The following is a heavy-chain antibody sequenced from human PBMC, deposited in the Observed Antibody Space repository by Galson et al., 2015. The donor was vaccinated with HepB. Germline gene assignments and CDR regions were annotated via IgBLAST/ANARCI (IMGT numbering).Heavy chain of an antibody. D-gene: IGHD1-26*01. CDR3: VKDSVGSTKWIFDY. J-gene: IGHJ4*02. Sequence: SLRLSCAASGFIFSNYDMGWVRQAPGKGLEWVSVVSHSDDTTHYADSVKGRFTISRDNSKNTLYLQMTRLRAEDTAVYYCVKDSVGSTKWIFDYWGQGTRVTVSS. CDR2: VSHSDDTT. V-gene: IGHV3-23*01. CDR1: GFIFSNYD.